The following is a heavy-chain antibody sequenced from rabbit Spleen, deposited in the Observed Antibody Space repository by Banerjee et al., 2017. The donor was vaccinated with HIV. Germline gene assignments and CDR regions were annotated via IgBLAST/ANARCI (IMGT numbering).Heavy chain of an antibody. J-gene: IGHJ6*01. CDR3: ARDTGTSFSTYGMDL. CDR2: IYTGNGKT. Sequence: QQLVESGGGLVKPGASLTLTCKASGFSFSRGYDMCWVRQAPGRGLEWIGCIYTGNGKTYYASWAKGRFTISKSSSTTVTLQMTSLTAADTATYFCARDTGTSFSTYGMDLWGPGTLVTVS. V-gene: IGHV1S40*01. D-gene: IGHD8-1*01. CDR1: GFSFSRGYD.